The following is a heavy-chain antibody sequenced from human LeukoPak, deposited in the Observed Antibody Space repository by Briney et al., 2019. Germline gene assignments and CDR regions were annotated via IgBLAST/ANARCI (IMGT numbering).Heavy chain of an antibody. CDR2: IYYSGSA. J-gene: IGHJ5*02. D-gene: IGHD3-22*01. CDR3: ARGTMMVGP. Sequence: SCKASGYTFTDYYMYWVRQPPGKGLEWIGFIYYSGSANYNPSLESRVTMSVDTSKNQFSLKLTSVTAADTAVYYCARGTMMVGPWGQGTLVTVSS. CDR1: GYTFTDYY. V-gene: IGHV4-59*01.